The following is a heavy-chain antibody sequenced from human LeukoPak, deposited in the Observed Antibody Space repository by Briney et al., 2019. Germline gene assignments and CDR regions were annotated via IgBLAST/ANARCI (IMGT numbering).Heavy chain of an antibody. J-gene: IGHJ5*02. V-gene: IGHV3-7*01. Sequence: PGGSLRLSCVASGFTFTNFWMHWVRQAPGKGLEWVANIKQDGSETYYVDSVKGRFTLSRDKARNSLYLQMNSLRAEDTAVYYCARLRRATVAHNWFYPWGQGTLVTVSS. CDR2: IKQDGSET. CDR3: ARLRRATVAHNWFYP. D-gene: IGHD6-19*01. CDR1: GFTFTNFW.